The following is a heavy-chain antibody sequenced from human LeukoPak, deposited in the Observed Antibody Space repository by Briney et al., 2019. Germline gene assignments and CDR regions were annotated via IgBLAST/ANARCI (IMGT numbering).Heavy chain of an antibody. CDR2: INPNSGGT. J-gene: IGHJ4*02. D-gene: IGHD3-10*01. Sequence: RASVKVSCKASGYTFTGYYMHWVRQAPGQGLEWMGWINPNSGGTNYAQKFQGRVTMTRDTSISTAYMELSSLRSDDTAVYYCAKYYYGSGSYPTWGQGTLVTVSP. CDR3: AKYYYGSGSYPT. CDR1: GYTFTGYY. V-gene: IGHV1-2*02.